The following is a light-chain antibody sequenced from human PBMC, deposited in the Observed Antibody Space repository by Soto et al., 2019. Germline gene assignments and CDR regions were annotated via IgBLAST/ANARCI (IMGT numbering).Light chain of an antibody. V-gene: IGKV3-20*01. CDR1: QSVGSK. CDR3: QQYGSSPPWT. CDR2: DAS. Sequence: EIVMTQSPPTLSVSPGERATLSCRASQSVGSKLAWYQQRPGQAPRLLIYDASSRATGIPDRFSGSGSGTDFTLTISRLEPEDFAVYYCQQYGSSPPWTFGQGTKV. J-gene: IGKJ1*01.